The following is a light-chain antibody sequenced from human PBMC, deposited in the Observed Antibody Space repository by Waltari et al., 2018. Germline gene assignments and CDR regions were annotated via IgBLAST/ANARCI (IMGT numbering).Light chain of an antibody. Sequence: EIMMTQSPATLSVSPGERATLSCRASQSVRSNLAWYQQKPGQAPRLLIYGASTRATGIPARFSGSGSGTEFTLTISSLQSEDFAVYYCQQYNNWPPKTFGQGTKVEIK. CDR2: GAS. CDR1: QSVRSN. J-gene: IGKJ1*01. V-gene: IGKV3-15*01. CDR3: QQYNNWPPKT.